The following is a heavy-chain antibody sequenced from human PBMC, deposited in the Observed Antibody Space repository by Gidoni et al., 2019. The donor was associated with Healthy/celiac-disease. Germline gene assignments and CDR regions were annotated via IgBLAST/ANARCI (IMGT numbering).Heavy chain of an antibody. J-gene: IGHJ4*02. Sequence: QVQLVQSGAEVKKPGSSVKVSCKASGGTFSSYAISWVRQAPGQGLEWMGGIIPIFGTANYAQKFQGRVTITADESTSTAYMELSSLRSEDTAVYYCAMLSRYYYDSSGYYLDYWGQGTLVTVSS. CDR2: IIPIFGTA. V-gene: IGHV1-69*01. D-gene: IGHD3-22*01. CDR1: GGTFSSYA. CDR3: AMLSRYYYDSSGYYLDY.